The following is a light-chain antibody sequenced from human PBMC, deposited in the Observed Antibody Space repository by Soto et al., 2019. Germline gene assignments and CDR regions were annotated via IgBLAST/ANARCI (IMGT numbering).Light chain of an antibody. CDR1: QSVSSSY. V-gene: IGKV3-20*01. J-gene: IGKJ1*01. Sequence: EIVLTQSPGTLSLSPGERAALSCRASQSVSSSYLGWYQQKPGQAPRLLIYGASSRATGIPDRFSGSGSGTDFTLTISRLEPEDFAVYYCQQYGSRPRTFGQGTKVDIK. CDR2: GAS. CDR3: QQYGSRPRT.